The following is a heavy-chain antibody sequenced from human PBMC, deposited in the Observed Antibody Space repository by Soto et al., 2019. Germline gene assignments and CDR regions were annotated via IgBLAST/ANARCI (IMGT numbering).Heavy chain of an antibody. CDR1: GFTVSSNY. V-gene: IGHV3-66*01. CDR2: IYSGGST. J-gene: IGHJ4*02. D-gene: IGHD5-12*01. CDR3: ARXLYSGWHYFDY. Sequence: GGSLRLSCAASGFTVSSNYMSWVRQAPGKGLEWVSVIYSGGSTYXXXXXXXXXXXXXXXPXXTLYLQMNSLRAEDTAVYYCARXLYSGWHYFDYWGQGTLVTVSS.